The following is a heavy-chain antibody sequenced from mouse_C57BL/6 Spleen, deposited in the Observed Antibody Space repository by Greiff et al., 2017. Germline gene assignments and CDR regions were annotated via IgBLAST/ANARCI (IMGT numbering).Heavy chain of an antibody. CDR2: LYPGSGST. J-gene: IGHJ2*01. D-gene: IGHD1-1*01. CDR3: ARGGDGSSYFDY. V-gene: IGHV1-55*01. Sequence: QVQLQQPGAELVKPGASVKMSCKASGYTFTSYWITWVKQRPGQGLEWIGDLYPGSGSTNYNEKFKSKATLTVDTASSTAYMQLSSLTSEDSAVYYCARGGDGSSYFDYWGQGTTLTVSS. CDR1: GYTFTSYW.